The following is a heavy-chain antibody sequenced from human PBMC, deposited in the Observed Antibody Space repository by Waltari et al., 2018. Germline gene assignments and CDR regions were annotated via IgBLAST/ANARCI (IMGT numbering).Heavy chain of an antibody. CDR2: ITPVFNTP. D-gene: IGHD6-19*01. Sequence: QVQVVQSGAEVKRRGSSVKVSCKASGGSFSTSAMSWVRQAPGQGLEWMGGITPVFNTPTYARNLQGRVSITADESTETVYMELRSLTSDDTALYYCARAVTGKEYFPYWGQGTLVVVSS. J-gene: IGHJ1*01. V-gene: IGHV1-69*01. CDR3: ARAVTGKEYFPY. CDR1: GGSFSTSA.